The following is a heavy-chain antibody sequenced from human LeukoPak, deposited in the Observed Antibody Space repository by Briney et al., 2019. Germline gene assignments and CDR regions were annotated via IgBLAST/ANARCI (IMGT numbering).Heavy chain of an antibody. Sequence: SETLSLTCTVSGGSLSSDYWSWIRQPPGKGLEWIGYIYYSGSTNYNPSLKRRVTISVDTSKNQFSLKLSSVTAADTAVYYCARQEKGFWSGYYSFANWFDPWGQGTLVTVSS. CDR2: IYYSGST. CDR1: GGSLSSDY. CDR3: ARQEKGFWSGYYSFANWFDP. V-gene: IGHV4-59*08. J-gene: IGHJ5*02. D-gene: IGHD3-3*01.